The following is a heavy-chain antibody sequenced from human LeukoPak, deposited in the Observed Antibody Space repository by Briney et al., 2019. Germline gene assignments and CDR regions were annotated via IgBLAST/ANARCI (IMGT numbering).Heavy chain of an antibody. V-gene: IGHV4-59*01. CDR1: GDSISSYY. D-gene: IGHD3-16*01. Sequence: SETLSLTCTVSGDSISSYYWSWIRQPPGQGLEWIGYIYYSGSTNYNPSLKSRVTISVDTSKNQFSLKLSSVTAADTAVYYCARHGGGEAFDIWGQGTMVTVSS. CDR3: ARHGGGEAFDI. CDR2: IYYSGST. J-gene: IGHJ3*02.